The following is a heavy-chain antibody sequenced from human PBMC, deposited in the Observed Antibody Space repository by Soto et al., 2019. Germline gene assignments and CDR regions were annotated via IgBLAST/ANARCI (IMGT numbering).Heavy chain of an antibody. Sequence: QVQLVESGGGVVQPGWSLRLSCAASGFTFSSYGMHWVRQAPGKGLEWVAVIWYDGSNKYYADSVKGRFTISRDNSKNTLYLQMNSLRAEDTAVYYCARVPSVACPPHFDYWCQGTLVTVSS. D-gene: IGHD5-12*01. CDR3: ARVPSVACPPHFDY. CDR1: GFTFSSYG. J-gene: IGHJ4*02. CDR2: IWYDGSNK. V-gene: IGHV3-33*01.